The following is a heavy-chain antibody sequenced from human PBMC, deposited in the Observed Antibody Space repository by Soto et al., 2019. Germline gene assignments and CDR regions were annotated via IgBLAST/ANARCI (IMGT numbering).Heavy chain of an antibody. CDR2: ITGSSNYI. V-gene: IGHV3-21*01. D-gene: IGHD6-13*01. CDR1: GFTLSSYS. CDR3: ARELAQQLPLDY. Sequence: EVQLVESGGGLVKPGGSLRLSCAASGFTLSSYSMNWVRQAPGKGLEWVSSITGSSNYIFYADSVKGRFTISRDNVKNSLYLQMNSLRVADTAVYYCARELAQQLPLDYWGQGTLVTVSS. J-gene: IGHJ4*02.